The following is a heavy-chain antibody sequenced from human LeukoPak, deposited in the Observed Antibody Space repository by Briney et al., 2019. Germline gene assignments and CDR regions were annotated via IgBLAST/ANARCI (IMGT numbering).Heavy chain of an antibody. CDR1: GGSFSGYY. J-gene: IGHJ6*02. Sequence: SETLSLTCAVYGGSFSGYYWSWIRQPPGKGLEWIGEINHSGSTNYNPFLKSRVTISVDTSKNQFSLKLSSVTAADTAVYYCARVDTAMVRSYYYYYYGMDVWGQGTTVTVSS. CDR2: INHSGST. V-gene: IGHV4-34*01. D-gene: IGHD5-18*01. CDR3: ARVDTAMVRSYYYYYYGMDV.